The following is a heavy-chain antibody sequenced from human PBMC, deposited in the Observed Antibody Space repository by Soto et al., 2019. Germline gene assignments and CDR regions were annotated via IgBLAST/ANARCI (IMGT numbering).Heavy chain of an antibody. Sequence: GGSLRLSCVASGFPFSSYSLVWVRQAPGKGLEWVSYIFATSTTIYYADSVKGRFTVSRDNAQNSLFLLMSSLRAEDTAVYYCARDKDWAFDYWGQGTLVTVSS. CDR1: GFPFSSYS. CDR3: ARDKDWAFDY. CDR2: IFATSTTI. V-gene: IGHV3-48*04. J-gene: IGHJ4*02. D-gene: IGHD3-9*01.